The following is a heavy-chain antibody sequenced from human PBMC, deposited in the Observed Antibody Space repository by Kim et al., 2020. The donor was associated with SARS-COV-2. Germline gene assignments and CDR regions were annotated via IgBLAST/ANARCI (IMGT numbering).Heavy chain of an antibody. V-gene: IGHV3-74*01. CDR2: INSDGSST. D-gene: IGHD5-18*01. CDR3: VRVPTYGYGSNYFDY. J-gene: IGHJ4*02. CDR1: GFTFSSYW. Sequence: GGSLRLSCVVSGFTFSSYWMHWVRQAPGKGLVWVSRINSDGSSTSYADSVKGRFTISRDNAKNTLYLQMNGLRAEDTAVYYCVRVPTYGYGSNYFDYWGQGTLVTVSS.